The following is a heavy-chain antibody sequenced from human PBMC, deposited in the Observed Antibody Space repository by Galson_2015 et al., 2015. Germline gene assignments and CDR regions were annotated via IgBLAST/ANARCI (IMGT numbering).Heavy chain of an antibody. V-gene: IGHV1-69*13. J-gene: IGHJ6*02. CDR3: ASRITGTTYGMDV. CDR1: GGTFSSYA. D-gene: IGHD1-7*01. Sequence: SVKVSCKASGGTFSSYAISWVRQAPGQGLEWMGGIIPIFGTANYAQKFQGRVTITADGSTSTAYMELSSLRSEDTAVYYCASRITGTTYGMDVWGQGTTVTVSS. CDR2: IIPIFGTA.